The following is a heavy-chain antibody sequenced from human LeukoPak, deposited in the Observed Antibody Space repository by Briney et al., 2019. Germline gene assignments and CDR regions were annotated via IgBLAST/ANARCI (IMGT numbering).Heavy chain of an antibody. D-gene: IGHD6-19*01. J-gene: IGHJ4*02. V-gene: IGHV4-59*01. Sequence: SETLSLTCTVSGGSISSYYWSWIRRPPGKGLEWIGYIYYSGSTNYNPSLKSRVTISVDTSKNQFSLKLSSVTAADTAVYFCARDGVRVTYTSGWYYFDYWGQGTLVTVSS. CDR2: IYYSGST. CDR3: ARDGVRVTYTSGWYYFDY. CDR1: GGSISSYY.